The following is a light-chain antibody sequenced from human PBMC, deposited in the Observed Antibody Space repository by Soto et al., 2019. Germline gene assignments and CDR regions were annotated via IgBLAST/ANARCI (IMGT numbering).Light chain of an antibody. J-gene: IGKJ2*01. CDR3: HQYYGNPS. V-gene: IGKV4-1*01. Sequence: DIVMTQSPDSLAVSLGERATINCKSSQSVFHKSNNKNYLAWYQQKPGQPPQLIIYWTSTRESGVPERFRGSGSGTDFTLTINSLQAEDVAVYYCHQYYGNPSFGQGTKLEIK. CDR2: WTS. CDR1: QSVFHKSNNKNY.